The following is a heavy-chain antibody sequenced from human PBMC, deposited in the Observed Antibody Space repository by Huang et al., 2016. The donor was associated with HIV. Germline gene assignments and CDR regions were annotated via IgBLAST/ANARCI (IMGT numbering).Heavy chain of an antibody. D-gene: IGHD6-19*01. CDR1: GGSFIGSY. Sequence: QVQLRQWGAGLVKPSETLSLTCAVYGGSFIGSYWTWIRQSPGKGLWWIGEINHIGKPNEQPSLKSRVTSSKDTAKNQFSLQVTSVSAADTGVYFCAREKAADSAWYGVYYFDYWGEGALVTVTS. CDR3: AREKAADSAWYGVYYFDY. J-gene: IGHJ4*02. V-gene: IGHV4-34*01. CDR2: INHIGKP.